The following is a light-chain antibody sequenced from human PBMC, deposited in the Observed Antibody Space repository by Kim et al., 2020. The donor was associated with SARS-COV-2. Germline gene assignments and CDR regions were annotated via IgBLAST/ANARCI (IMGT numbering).Light chain of an antibody. V-gene: IGKV1-8*01. Sequence: STGDRVTITCRASQGISSYLAWYQQKPGKAPKLLIYAASTLQSGVPSRFSGSGSGTDFTLTISCLQSEDFATYYCQQYYSYPALTFGGGTKVEIK. CDR1: QGISSY. CDR2: AAS. J-gene: IGKJ4*01. CDR3: QQYYSYPALT.